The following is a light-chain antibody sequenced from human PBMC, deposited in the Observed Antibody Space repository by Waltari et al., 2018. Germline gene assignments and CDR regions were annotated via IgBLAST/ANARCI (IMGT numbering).Light chain of an antibody. J-gene: IGKJ1*01. Sequence: VVVTQSPATLSLSPGERATLSCRASESISTYLAWYQHKPGQAPRLLVYDASNRATGIPARFSGSGSGTDFTLTISSLEPEDFAVYYCQQRTIWSGTFGQWTKVEIK. V-gene: IGKV3-11*01. CDR3: QQRTIWSGT. CDR2: DAS. CDR1: ESISTY.